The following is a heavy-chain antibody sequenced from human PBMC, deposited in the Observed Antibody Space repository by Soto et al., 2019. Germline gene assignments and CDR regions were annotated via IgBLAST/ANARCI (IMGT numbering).Heavy chain of an antibody. CDR3: AKGKYSEWLGYFDY. Sequence: GGSLRLSCAASGFTFSSYAMSWVRQAPGEGLEWVSAISGSGGSTYYADSVKGRFTISRDNSKNTLYLQMNSLRAEDTAAYYCAKGKYSEWLGYFDYWGQGTLVTVSS. CDR1: GFTFSSYA. J-gene: IGHJ4*02. CDR2: ISGSGGST. D-gene: IGHD6-19*01. V-gene: IGHV3-23*01.